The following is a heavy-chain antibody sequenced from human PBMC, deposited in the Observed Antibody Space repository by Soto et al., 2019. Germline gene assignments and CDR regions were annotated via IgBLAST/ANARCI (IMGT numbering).Heavy chain of an antibody. J-gene: IGHJ4*01. CDR2: IHHSGAT. Sequence: PSETLSLTCAVSGGSIGTNNWCSWVRQPPGKGLEWIGQIHHSGATNYNPSLKSRVTILLDRSKNQFSLKLSSVTDADTAIYYCARHLSSDNYGFDYWGQGTPVTAPQ. CDR3: ARHLSSDNYGFDY. V-gene: IGHV4-4*02. CDR1: GGSIGTNNW. D-gene: IGHD3-16*01.